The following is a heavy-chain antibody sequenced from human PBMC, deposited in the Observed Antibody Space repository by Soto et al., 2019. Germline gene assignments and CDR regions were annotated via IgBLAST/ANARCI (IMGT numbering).Heavy chain of an antibody. Sequence: GGSLRPSCAASGFTFSSYWMHWVRQAPGKGLEWVSYIGLGSSTKYYADSVEGRFTISRDNAKNSLYLQMNSLRAEDTAVYYCARDQLYYNDISGRPLNAFDVWGQGTMVTVSS. D-gene: IGHD3-22*01. CDR1: GFTFSSYW. V-gene: IGHV3-48*01. CDR2: IGLGSSTK. J-gene: IGHJ3*01. CDR3: ARDQLYYNDISGRPLNAFDV.